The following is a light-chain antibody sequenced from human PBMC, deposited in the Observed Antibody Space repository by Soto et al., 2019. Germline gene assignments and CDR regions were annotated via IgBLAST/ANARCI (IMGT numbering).Light chain of an antibody. CDR1: RDIGSD. V-gene: IGKV1-39*01. CDR2: AAS. Sequence: TQSPSSLCSSVGDRITITGRASRDIGSDLSWYQQKPGKAPTLLIYAASNLQSGVPSRFSGSRSGPDFTLTISSLQPEDFATYYCQQGYSSPPTFGQGTKVDIK. J-gene: IGKJ1*01. CDR3: QQGYSSPPT.